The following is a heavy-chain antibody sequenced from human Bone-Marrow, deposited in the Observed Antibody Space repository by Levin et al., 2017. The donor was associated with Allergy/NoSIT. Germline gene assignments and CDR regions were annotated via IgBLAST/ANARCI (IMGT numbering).Heavy chain of an antibody. Sequence: GGSLRLSCVASKFTIINAWMSWVRQVPGKGLEWLGRIKSNSDGGSAAYGAAVEGRISISRDDSKNTLYLQLDHLKTEDTAVYYCTPVRGLWRINYFASWGQGTLVTVSS. D-gene: IGHD3/OR15-3a*01. CDR2: IKSNSDGGSA. CDR1: KFTIINAW. V-gene: IGHV3-15*01. J-gene: IGHJ4*02. CDR3: TPVRGLWRINYFAS.